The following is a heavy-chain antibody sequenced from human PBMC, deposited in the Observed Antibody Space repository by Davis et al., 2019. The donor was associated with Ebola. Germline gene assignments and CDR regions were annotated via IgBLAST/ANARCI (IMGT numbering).Heavy chain of an antibody. CDR1: GGSISSYY. CDR3: ARGKRSSSSSWVDY. J-gene: IGHJ4*02. D-gene: IGHD6-6*01. V-gene: IGHV4-59*01. Sequence: SETLSLTCTVSGGSISSYYWSWIRQPPGKGLEWIGYIYYSGSTNYNPSLKSRVTISVDTSKNQFSLKLSSVTAADTAVYYCARGKRSSSSSWVDYWGQGTLVTVSS. CDR2: IYYSGST.